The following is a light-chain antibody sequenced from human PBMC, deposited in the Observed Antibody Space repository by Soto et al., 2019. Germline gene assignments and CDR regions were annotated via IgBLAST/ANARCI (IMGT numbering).Light chain of an antibody. CDR3: XXWGAGIRV. CDR1: SRHSRYA. CDR2: VNSDGSH. V-gene: IGLV4-69*01. J-gene: IGLJ2*01. Sequence: QLVLTQSPSASASLGASVKLTCTLSSRHSRYAIAWHQQQPEKGPRYLMKVNSDGSHNKGDGIPDRFSGSSSGAERYLTXXSLXXXXXXXYYXXXWGAGIRVFGGGTKLTVL.